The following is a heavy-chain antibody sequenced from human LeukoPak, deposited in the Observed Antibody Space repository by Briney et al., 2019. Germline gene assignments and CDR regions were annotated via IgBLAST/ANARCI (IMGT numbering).Heavy chain of an antibody. CDR2: IYYSGST. CDR1: GGSISSYY. V-gene: IGHV4-59*01. Sequence: ASETPSLTCTVSGGSISSYYWSWIRQPPGKGLEWIGYIYYSGSTNYNPSLKSRVTISVDTSKNQFSLKLSSVTAADTAVYYCARETYDILTGTYFDYWGQGTLVTVSS. D-gene: IGHD3-9*01. CDR3: ARETYDILTGTYFDY. J-gene: IGHJ4*02.